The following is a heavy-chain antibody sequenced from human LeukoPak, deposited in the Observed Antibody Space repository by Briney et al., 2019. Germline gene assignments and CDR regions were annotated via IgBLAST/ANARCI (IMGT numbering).Heavy chain of an antibody. J-gene: IGHJ4*02. CDR3: AKAGSSGYYSHFDY. CDR2: ISWNSGSI. Sequence: GRSLRLSCAASGFTFDDYAMHWVRQAPGKGLEWVSGISWNSGSIGYADSVKGRFTISRDNAKNSLYLQMNSLRVEDMALYYCAKAGSSGYYSHFDYWGQGTLVTVSS. CDR1: GFTFDDYA. D-gene: IGHD3-22*01. V-gene: IGHV3-9*03.